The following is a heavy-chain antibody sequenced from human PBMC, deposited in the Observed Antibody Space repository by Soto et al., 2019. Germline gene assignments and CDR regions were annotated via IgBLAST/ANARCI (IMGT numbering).Heavy chain of an antibody. V-gene: IGHV1-18*01. CDR2: ISAYNGST. Sequence: ASVKVSCKASGYTFTSYGISWVRQAPGQGLEWMGWISAYNGSTNYAQKLQGRVTMTTDTSTSTAYMELRSLRSDDTAVYYCARDHDHEPLYADWGQGTLVTVSS. CDR1: GYTFTSYG. J-gene: IGHJ4*02. CDR3: ARDHDHEPLYAD. D-gene: IGHD1-1*01.